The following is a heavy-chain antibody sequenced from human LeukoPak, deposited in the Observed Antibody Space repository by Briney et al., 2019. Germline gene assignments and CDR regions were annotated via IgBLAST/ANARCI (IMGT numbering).Heavy chain of an antibody. J-gene: IGHJ4*02. CDR3: ARGTPMVRGAALFFDY. CDR2: VYSSGTT. D-gene: IGHD3-10*01. CDR1: GGSISSYY. Sequence: SETLSLTCIVSGGSISSYYWNWLRQPAGKGLEWIGRVYSSGTTDYNPSLKSRVTISPDKSKNHFSLKLTSVTAADTAVYFCARGTPMVRGAALFFDYWGQGILVTVSS. V-gene: IGHV4-4*07.